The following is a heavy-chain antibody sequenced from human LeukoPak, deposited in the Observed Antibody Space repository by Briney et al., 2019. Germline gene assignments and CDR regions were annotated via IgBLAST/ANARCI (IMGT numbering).Heavy chain of an antibody. CDR3: ARDKIEGPTKLDY. V-gene: IGHV3-7*01. CDR2: IKQDESEK. J-gene: IGHJ4*02. Sequence: GGSLRLSCAASGFTFSSYWMSWVCQAPGKGLEWVANIKQDESEKYYVDSLKGRFTISRDNAKNSLYLQMNSLRAEDTAVYCCARDKIEGPTKLDYWGQGILVTVSS. CDR1: GFTFSSYW. D-gene: IGHD1-1*01.